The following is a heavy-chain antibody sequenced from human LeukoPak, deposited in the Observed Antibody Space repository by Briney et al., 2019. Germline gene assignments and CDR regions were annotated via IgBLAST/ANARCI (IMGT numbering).Heavy chain of an antibody. D-gene: IGHD3-10*01. CDR3: ARGEYYYGSGS. J-gene: IGHJ4*02. Sequence: SETLSLTCTVSGGSISSSSYFWGWIRQPPGKGLEWIGSIYYSGSTYYNPSLKSRVTISVDTSKNQFSLKLSSVTAADTAVYYCARGEYYYGSGSWGQGTLVTVSS. CDR1: GGSISSSSYF. V-gene: IGHV4-39*07. CDR2: IYYSGST.